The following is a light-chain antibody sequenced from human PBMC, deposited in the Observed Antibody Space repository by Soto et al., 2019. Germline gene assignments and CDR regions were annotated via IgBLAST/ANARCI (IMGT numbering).Light chain of an antibody. CDR1: QSVSSIY. CDR2: ATS. Sequence: EIVMTQSPATLSVSPGARAPLSCRASQSVSSIYLAWYQQKPGQAPSLLIYATSSRATGIPDRFSGSGSGTDFSLTISRLEPEDFAVYYCQQYGSSGTFGQGTKVDIK. V-gene: IGKV3-20*01. J-gene: IGKJ1*01. CDR3: QQYGSSGT.